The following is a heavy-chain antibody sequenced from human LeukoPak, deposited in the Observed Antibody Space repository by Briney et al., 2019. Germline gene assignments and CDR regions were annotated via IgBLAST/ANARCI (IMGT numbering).Heavy chain of an antibody. CDR2: ISAYNGNT. CDR1: GYTFTTYG. J-gene: IGHJ4*02. D-gene: IGHD1-26*01. CDR3: ARWELGPFEY. V-gene: IGHV1-18*01. Sequence: ASVKVSCKASGYTFTTYGITWARQAPGQGLEWMGWISAYNGNTKYAQKLQGRVTMTTDTSTTTAYMELRSLRSDDTAVYYCARWELGPFEYWGQGTLVTVSS.